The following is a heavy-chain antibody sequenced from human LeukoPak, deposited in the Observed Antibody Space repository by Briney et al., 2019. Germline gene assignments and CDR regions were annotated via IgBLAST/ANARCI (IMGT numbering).Heavy chain of an antibody. CDR2: ITNKTYGGTT. CDR1: GFVFSSAW. Sequence: GGSLRLSCVASGFVFSSAWMTWVRQAPGKGLEWVGHITNKTYGGTTDYAGRVKDRFIISRDHSKNTLYLQINRLRTDDTAVYYCARGLCSSTACYQGPFDFWGQGMLVTVSS. V-gene: IGHV3-15*01. CDR3: ARGLCSSTACYQGPFDF. J-gene: IGHJ4*02. D-gene: IGHD2-2*01.